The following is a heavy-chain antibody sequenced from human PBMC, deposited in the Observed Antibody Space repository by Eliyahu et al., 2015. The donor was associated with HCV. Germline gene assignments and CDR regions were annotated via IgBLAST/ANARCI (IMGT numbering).Heavy chain of an antibody. D-gene: IGHD3-3*01. J-gene: IGHJ6*02. CDR1: GGSISSGDYY. Sequence: QVQLQESGPGLVKPSQTLSLTCTVSGGSISSGDYYWXWIRQPPGKGLEWIGYIYYSGSTYYNPSLKSRVTISVDTSKNQFSLKLSSVTAADTAVYYCARDTLYYDFWSGYHYYYGMDVWGQGTTVTVSS. CDR3: ARDTLYYDFWSGYHYYYGMDV. V-gene: IGHV4-30-4*01. CDR2: IYYSGST.